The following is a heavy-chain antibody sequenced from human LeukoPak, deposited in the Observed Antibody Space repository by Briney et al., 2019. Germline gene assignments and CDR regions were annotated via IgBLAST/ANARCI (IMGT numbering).Heavy chain of an antibody. J-gene: IGHJ4*02. CDR1: GLTFSSYA. CDR2: ISYDGSNK. Sequence: PGGSLRLSCAASGLTFSSYAMHWVRQAPGKGLEWVAVISYDGSNKYYADSVKGRFTISRDNSKNTLYLQMNSLRAEDTAVYYCARAAAAGDYYFDYWGQGTLVTVSS. CDR3: ARAAAAGDYYFDY. V-gene: IGHV3-30*04. D-gene: IGHD6-13*01.